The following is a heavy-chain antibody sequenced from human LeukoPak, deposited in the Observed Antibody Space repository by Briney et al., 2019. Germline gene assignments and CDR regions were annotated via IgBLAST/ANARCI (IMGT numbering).Heavy chain of an antibody. Sequence: GGSLRLSCAASGFTFSSHWMSWVRRVPGKGLEWVANIKHDGSENYYVDSVKGRFTISRDNAKNSLYLQMNSLRAEDTAVYYCARGPYSSGSSADYWGQGTLVTVSS. V-gene: IGHV3-7*04. CDR3: ARGPYSSGSSADY. CDR2: IKHDGSEN. J-gene: IGHJ4*02. CDR1: GFTFSSHW. D-gene: IGHD6-19*01.